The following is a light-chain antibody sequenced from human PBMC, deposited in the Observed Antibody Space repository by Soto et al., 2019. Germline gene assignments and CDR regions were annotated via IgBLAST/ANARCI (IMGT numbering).Light chain of an antibody. CDR2: LNT. V-gene: IGLV1-44*01. Sequence: QAVVTQPPSASGTPGQRVTISCSGGSSNIGRNPVSWYQKFPGTAPKLLISLNTQRPSGVPDRFSGSKSGTSASLAISGLRSEDEADYYCAAWDDNVYVFGAGTQLTVL. J-gene: IGLJ7*01. CDR3: AAWDDNVYV. CDR1: SSNIGRNP.